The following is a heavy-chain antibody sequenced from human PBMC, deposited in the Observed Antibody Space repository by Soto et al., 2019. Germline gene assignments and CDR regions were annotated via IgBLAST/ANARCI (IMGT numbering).Heavy chain of an antibody. J-gene: IGHJ5*02. Sequence: GESLKISCEGSVYSFSDSWIGWVRQMPGKGLEWMGIIYPGDSDTRYSPSFQGQVTISADKSINTAYLQWNSLRASDTAMYYCARHGSNWNSYNWFDPWGQGTLVTVSS. V-gene: IGHV5-51*01. D-gene: IGHD1-1*01. CDR1: VYSFSDSW. CDR2: IYPGDSDT. CDR3: ARHGSNWNSYNWFDP.